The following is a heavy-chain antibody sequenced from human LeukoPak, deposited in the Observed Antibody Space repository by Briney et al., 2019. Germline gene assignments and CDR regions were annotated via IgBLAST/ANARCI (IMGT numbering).Heavy chain of an antibody. V-gene: IGHV3-23*01. Sequence: GGSLRLSCAASGFTFSNYAMSWVRQAPGKGLEWVSSITGSGGSTYYADSVKGRFTISRDNSKNTLYLQMSSLRAEDTAVYYCAKDKGDFWSGHHYWGQGALVTVSS. J-gene: IGHJ4*02. CDR3: AKDKGDFWSGHHY. CDR1: GFTFSNYA. D-gene: IGHD3-3*01. CDR2: ITGSGGST.